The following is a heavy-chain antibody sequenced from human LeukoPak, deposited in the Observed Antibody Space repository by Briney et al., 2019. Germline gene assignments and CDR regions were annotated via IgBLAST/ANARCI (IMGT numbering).Heavy chain of an antibody. J-gene: IGHJ4*02. D-gene: IGHD2-21*02. CDR2: ISSSGSSI. CDR1: GLTFSSYE. V-gene: IGHV3-48*03. Sequence: GGSMRLSCAASGLTFSSYEMNWVRQAAGKGLEWVAYISSSGSSIYYADPVKGRFTISRHNGKNSLYLQMNSLRAEDTAVYYCARDCGGDCWGPQPYWGQGTLVTVSS. CDR3: ARDCGGDCWGPQPY.